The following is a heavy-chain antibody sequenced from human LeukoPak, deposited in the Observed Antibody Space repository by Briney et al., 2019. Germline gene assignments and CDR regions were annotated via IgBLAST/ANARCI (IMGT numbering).Heavy chain of an antibody. CDR2: TNTDGSST. CDR3: YGANAEH. Sequence: PGGSLRLSCAASGFTFSSYWMHWVRQAQGKGLVWVSGTNTDGSSTMYADSVKGRFTIARDNAKNTLYLQMNSLRAEDTAVYYCYGANAEHWGQGTLVTVSS. V-gene: IGHV3-74*03. CDR1: GFTFSSYW. D-gene: IGHD4-23*01. J-gene: IGHJ1*01.